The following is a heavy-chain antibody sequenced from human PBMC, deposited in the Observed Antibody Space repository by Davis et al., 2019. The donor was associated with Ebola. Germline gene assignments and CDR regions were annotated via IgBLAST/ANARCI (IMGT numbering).Heavy chain of an antibody. D-gene: IGHD1-26*01. CDR3: SRQRYSDYDP. CDR1: GDSTLTCDYY. Sequence: SDPLSLPCTVPGDSTLTCDYYWGWIRQPPGKGLEWIGSFYYSGHTYYNSSLEGRVPISVDTSKNHFSLSLGSVTAADTAVYFCSRQRYSDYDPWGQGNLVTVSS. J-gene: IGHJ5*02. CDR2: FYYSGHT. V-gene: IGHV4-39*01.